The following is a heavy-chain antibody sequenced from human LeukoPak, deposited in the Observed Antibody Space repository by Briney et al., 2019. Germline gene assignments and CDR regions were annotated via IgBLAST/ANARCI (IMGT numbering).Heavy chain of an antibody. CDR3: ARSYYYDTTGYTHDDAFDI. CDR1: GYTFTVHF. CDR2: ISPNSGDT. Sequence: ASVKVSCKASGYTFTVHFMHWVRQAPGKGLEWMGWISPNSGDTNSAQKFPGRVTITRETSISTAYMELSRLRSDDTAVYYCARSYYYDTTGYTHDDAFDIWGQGTMVTVSS. J-gene: IGHJ3*02. V-gene: IGHV1-2*02. D-gene: IGHD3-22*01.